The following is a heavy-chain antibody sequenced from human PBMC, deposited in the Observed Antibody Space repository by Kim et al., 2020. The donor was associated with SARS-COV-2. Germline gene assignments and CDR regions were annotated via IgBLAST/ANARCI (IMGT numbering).Heavy chain of an antibody. D-gene: IGHD6-13*01. Sequence: GGSLRLSCAASGFTFSSYSMNWVRQAPGKGLEWVSSISSSSSYIYYADSVKGRFTISRDNAKNSLYLQMNSLRAEDTAVYYCASWQGGGSSWYVIDNHYYGMDVWGQGTTVTVSS. V-gene: IGHV3-21*01. CDR1: GFTFSSYS. CDR2: ISSSSSYI. J-gene: IGHJ6*02. CDR3: ASWQGGGSSWYVIDNHYYGMDV.